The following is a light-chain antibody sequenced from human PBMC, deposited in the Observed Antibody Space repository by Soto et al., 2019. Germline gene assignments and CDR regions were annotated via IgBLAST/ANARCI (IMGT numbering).Light chain of an antibody. V-gene: IGKV3-11*01. CDR1: QSVRTY. CDR3: QQRTNWPSST. CDR2: DAS. J-gene: IGKJ5*01. Sequence: EVVLTQSPATLSLSPGERATLSCRASQSVRTYLAWYQQKPGQAPRLLIHDASSRATGIPARFSGSGSGTDFTLTISSLETEDFAVYYCQQRTNWPSSTFGQGTRLEI.